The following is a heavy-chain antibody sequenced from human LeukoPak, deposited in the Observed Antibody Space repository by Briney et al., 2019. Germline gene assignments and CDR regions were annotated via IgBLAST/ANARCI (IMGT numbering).Heavy chain of an antibody. CDR2: LYNGDTT. CDR3: ARDYFSIGTTDY. D-gene: IGHD1-1*01. J-gene: IGHJ4*02. Sequence: PGGSLRLSCAASGFTVSSTYMSWVRQAPGKGLEWVSVLYNGDTTYYADSVKGRFTISRDNSKNTLYLQMNSLRAEDTAVYYCARDYFSIGTTDYWGQGTLVTVSS. CDR1: GFTVSSTY. V-gene: IGHV3-66*01.